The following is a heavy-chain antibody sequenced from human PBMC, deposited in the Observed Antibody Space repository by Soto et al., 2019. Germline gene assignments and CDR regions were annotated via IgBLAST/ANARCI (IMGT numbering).Heavy chain of an antibody. J-gene: IGHJ6*02. CDR1: GFTFSSYS. D-gene: IGHD3-3*01. Sequence: LRLSCAASGFTFSSYSMNWVRQAPGKGLEWVSYISSSSSTIYYADSVKGRFTISRDNAKNSLYLQMNSLRDEDTAVYYCARVGYYDFWSAIPNYYYYGMDVWGQGTTVTVSS. V-gene: IGHV3-48*02. CDR2: ISSSSSTI. CDR3: ARVGYYDFWSAIPNYYYYGMDV.